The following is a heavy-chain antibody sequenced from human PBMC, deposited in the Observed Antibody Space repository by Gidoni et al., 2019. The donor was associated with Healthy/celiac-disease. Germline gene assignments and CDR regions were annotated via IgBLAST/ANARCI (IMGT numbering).Heavy chain of an antibody. J-gene: IGHJ5*02. CDR3: ARENIVVVPAAMKGNWFDP. CDR2: IYYSGST. D-gene: IGHD2-2*01. CDR1: GGSISRGGYY. V-gene: IGHV4-31*03. Sequence: QVQLQESGQGLVKPSQTLSLTCTVSGGSISRGGYYWSWIRQHPGKGLEWIGYIYYSGSTYYNPSLKSRVTISVDTSKNQFSLKLSSVTAADTAVYYCARENIVVVPAAMKGNWFDPWGQGTLVTVSS.